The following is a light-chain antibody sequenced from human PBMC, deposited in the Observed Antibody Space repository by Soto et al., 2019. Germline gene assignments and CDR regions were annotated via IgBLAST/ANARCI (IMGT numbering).Light chain of an antibody. CDR3: SAYAGSNPVVV. J-gene: IGLJ2*01. CDR2: GVN. Sequence: QSALTQPPSASGSPGQSVTISCTGTSIDVGGYNYVSWYQHHPGKAPKLMIYGVNKRPSGVPDRFSGPKSGNTASLTVSGLQAEDEADYYCSAYAGSNPVVVFCGGTKLTLL. V-gene: IGLV2-8*01. CDR1: SIDVGGYNY.